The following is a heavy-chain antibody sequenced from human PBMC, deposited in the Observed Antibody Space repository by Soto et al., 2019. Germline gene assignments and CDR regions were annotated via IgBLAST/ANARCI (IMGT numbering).Heavy chain of an antibody. CDR1: GGSISSDY. V-gene: IGHV4-59*01. D-gene: IGHD5-18*01. CDR2: VYHSGST. J-gene: IGHJ4*02. CDR3: ARSLRGYSYGPFDY. Sequence: SETLSLTCXVSGGSISSDYWSWMRQPPGKGLEWIGYVYHSGSTNYNPSLKSRVTISVDTSKNEFSLKVSSVTAADTAVYYCARSLRGYSYGPFDYWGQGTLVTVSS.